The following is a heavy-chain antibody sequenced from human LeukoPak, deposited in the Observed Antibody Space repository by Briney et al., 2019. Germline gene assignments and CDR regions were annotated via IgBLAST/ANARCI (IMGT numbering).Heavy chain of an antibody. V-gene: IGHV4-39*07. D-gene: IGHD1-26*01. Sequence: SETLSLTCTVSGGSISSSSYYWGWIRQPPGKGLEWIGSIYYSGSTYYNPSLKSRVTISVDTSKNQFSLKLSSVTAADTAVYYCARVSGLVYYYYMDVWGKGTTVTVSS. CDR3: ARVSGLVYYYYMDV. CDR2: IYYSGST. CDR1: GGSISSSSYY. J-gene: IGHJ6*03.